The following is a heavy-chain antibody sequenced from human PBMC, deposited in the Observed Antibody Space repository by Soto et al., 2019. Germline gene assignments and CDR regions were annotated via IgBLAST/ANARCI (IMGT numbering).Heavy chain of an antibody. Sequence: PSETLSLTCTVSGGSISSGGYYWSWIRQHPGKGLEWIGYIYYSGSTYYNPSLKSRVTISVDTSKNQFSLKLSSVTAADTAVYYCARVLPTVFYDFLHWPLHWFDPCGQGTLVTVSS. J-gene: IGHJ5*02. D-gene: IGHD3-3*01. CDR2: IYYSGST. CDR1: GGSISSGGYY. V-gene: IGHV4-31*03. CDR3: ARVLPTVFYDFLHWPLHWFDP.